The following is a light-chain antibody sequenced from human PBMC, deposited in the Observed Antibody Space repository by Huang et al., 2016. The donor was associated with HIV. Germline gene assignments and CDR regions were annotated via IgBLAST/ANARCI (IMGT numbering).Light chain of an antibody. CDR3: QQYYNSPQT. V-gene: IGKV4-1*01. CDR2: WAS. J-gene: IGKJ1*01. Sequence: DIVVTQSPDSLAVSLGESASLTCRPRLSVLSSSTNKNYLAWFQQKAGQPPKLLIFWASTREAGVSDRITGSGSGTHFTLTISNVRTEDVAIYYCQQYYNSPQTFGPGTRVEI. CDR1: LSVLSSSTNKNY.